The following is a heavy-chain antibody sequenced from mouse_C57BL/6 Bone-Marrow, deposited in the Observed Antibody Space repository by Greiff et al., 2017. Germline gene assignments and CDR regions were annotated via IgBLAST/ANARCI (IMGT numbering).Heavy chain of an antibody. Sequence: EVQVVESGGGLVKPGGSLKLSCAASGFTFSDHGMHWVRQAPEKGLEWVAYISSGSSTIYYADTVKGRFTISRDNAKNTLFLQMTSLRSEDTAMYYCARPGSYAMDYWGQGTLVTVSS. CDR1: GFTFSDHG. V-gene: IGHV5-17*01. CDR2: ISSGSSTI. J-gene: IGHJ4*01. CDR3: ARPGSYAMDY.